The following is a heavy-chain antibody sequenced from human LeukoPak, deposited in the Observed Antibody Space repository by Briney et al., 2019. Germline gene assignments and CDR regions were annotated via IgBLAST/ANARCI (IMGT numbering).Heavy chain of an antibody. Sequence: GGSLRLSCAASGFTFSNACMSWVRQAPGKGLAWVGRVKSKTDGGTTDYAAPVKGRFTVSRDDSRNTLYLQMNSQKTEDTAVYYCTTGVLPSAIFDYYYMDVWGKGTTVTVSS. J-gene: IGHJ6*03. V-gene: IGHV3-15*01. CDR1: GFTFSNAC. CDR2: VKSKTDGGTT. CDR3: TTGVLPSAIFDYYYMDV. D-gene: IGHD2-2*01.